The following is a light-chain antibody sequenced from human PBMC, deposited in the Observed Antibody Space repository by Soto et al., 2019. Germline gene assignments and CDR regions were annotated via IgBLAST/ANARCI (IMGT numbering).Light chain of an antibody. V-gene: IGKV2D-29*02. CDR2: EVS. Sequence: DVVMTQTPLSLSVAPGQPASISFNSRHSLLHITGETFLFWYLQKPGQSPQLLIYEVSTRVSGVPDRFSGSGSGTDFTLEVSRVETDDVGIYYCMQSTQLPPTFGQGTRLE. CDR1: HSLLHITGETF. J-gene: IGKJ5*01. CDR3: MQSTQLPPT.